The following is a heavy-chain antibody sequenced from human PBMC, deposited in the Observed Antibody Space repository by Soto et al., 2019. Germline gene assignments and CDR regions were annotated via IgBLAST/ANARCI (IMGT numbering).Heavy chain of an antibody. D-gene: IGHD6-6*01. CDR3: ARDAYSTSSTYYHYGMDV. CDR2: ISAYNGNT. Sequence: QVQLVQSGAEVKKPGASVKVSCKASGYTFTNYGISWVRQAPGQGLEWMGWISAYNGNTNYAQKLQDRVTMTTDTSTSTAYMELRSLRSEDKAVYYCARDAYSTSSTYYHYGMDVWGQGTTVTVSS. CDR1: GYTFTNYG. J-gene: IGHJ6*02. V-gene: IGHV1-18*04.